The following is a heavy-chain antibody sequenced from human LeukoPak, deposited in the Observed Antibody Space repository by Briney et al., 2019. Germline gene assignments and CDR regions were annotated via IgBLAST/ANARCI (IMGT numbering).Heavy chain of an antibody. V-gene: IGHV4-34*01. Sequence: SETLSLTCAVYGGSFSGYYWSWIRQPPGKGLEWIGEINHSGSTNYNPSLKSRVTISVDTSKNQLSLKLSSVTAADTAVYYCARGGGTIFGVVSGWGQGTLVTVSS. J-gene: IGHJ4*02. CDR1: GGSFSGYY. D-gene: IGHD3-3*01. CDR2: INHSGST. CDR3: ARGGGTIFGVVSG.